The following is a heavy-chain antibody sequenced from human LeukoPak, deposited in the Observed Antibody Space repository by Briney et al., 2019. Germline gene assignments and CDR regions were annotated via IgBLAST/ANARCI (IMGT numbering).Heavy chain of an antibody. Sequence: ASVTVSCKASGYTFTGYYIHWVRQAPGQGLEWMGWINPNSGGTNYARRFQGRVTMTRDTSISTAYMELSSLRSDDTAVYYCARVADGYNYGAFDIWGQGTVVTVSS. V-gene: IGHV1-2*02. CDR1: GYTFTGYY. D-gene: IGHD5-24*01. J-gene: IGHJ3*02. CDR3: ARVADGYNYGAFDI. CDR2: INPNSGGT.